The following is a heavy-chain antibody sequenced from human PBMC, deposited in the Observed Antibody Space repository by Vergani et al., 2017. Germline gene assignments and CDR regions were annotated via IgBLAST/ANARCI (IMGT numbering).Heavy chain of an antibody. D-gene: IGHD1-1*01. CDR3: ATKSCGTPGCQIGYFRE. Sequence: QVHLVESGGGVVQPGRSLRLSCVVSGFTSSYYGMHWVRQAPGKGLEWVAVISYDGTQKYYADSVKGRFTIDRDNSKSTLYLQMNSLRTEETAVYYCATKSCGTPGCQIGYFREWVQGTLVTVSS. CDR2: ISYDGTQK. V-gene: IGHV3-30*03. CDR1: GFTSSYYG. J-gene: IGHJ1*01.